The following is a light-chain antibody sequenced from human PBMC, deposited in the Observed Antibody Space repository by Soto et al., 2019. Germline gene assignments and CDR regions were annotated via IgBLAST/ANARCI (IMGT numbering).Light chain of an antibody. CDR3: QQRSNRLT. CDR2: AAS. CDR1: QSVSGAY. J-gene: IGKJ4*01. V-gene: IGKV3D-20*02. Sequence: EIVLTQSPGTLSLSPGERATLSCRASQSVSGAYLAWYQQKPSQAPRLLIYAASNRATGIPDRFSGSGSGTDFTLTISRLEPEDFAVYYCQQRSNRLTFGGGTKVEIK.